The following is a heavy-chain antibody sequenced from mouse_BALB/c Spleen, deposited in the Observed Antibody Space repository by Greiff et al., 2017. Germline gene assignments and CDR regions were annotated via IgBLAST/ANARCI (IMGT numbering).Heavy chain of an antibody. V-gene: IGHV2-2*02. D-gene: IGHD1-2*01. CDR3: ASITTAYYYAMDY. CDR1: GFSLTSYG. Sequence: VQLQQSGPGLVQPSQSLSITCTVSGFSLTSYGVHWVRQSPGKGLEWLGVIWSGGSTDYNAAFISRLSISKDNSKSQVFFKMNSLQANDTAIYYCASITTAYYYAMDYWGQGTSVTVSS. CDR2: IWSGGST. J-gene: IGHJ4*01.